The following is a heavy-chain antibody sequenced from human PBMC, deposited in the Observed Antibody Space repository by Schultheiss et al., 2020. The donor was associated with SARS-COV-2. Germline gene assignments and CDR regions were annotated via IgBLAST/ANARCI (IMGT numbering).Heavy chain of an antibody. CDR3: ARDRVAAAGRYYYYYGMDV. J-gene: IGHJ6*02. Sequence: GGSLRLSCAASGFTFSSYEMNWVRQAPGKGLEWVSYISSSGRTIYYADSVKGRFTISRDNAKNSLYLQMNSLRAEDTAVYYCARDRVAAAGRYYYYYGMDVWGQGTTVTVSS. V-gene: IGHV3-48*03. CDR2: ISSSGRTI. D-gene: IGHD6-13*01. CDR1: GFTFSSYE.